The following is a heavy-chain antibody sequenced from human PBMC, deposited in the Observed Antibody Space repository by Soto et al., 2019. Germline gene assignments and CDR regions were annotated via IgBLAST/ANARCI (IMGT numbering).Heavy chain of an antibody. D-gene: IGHD3-3*01. Sequence: QVQLVQSGAEVKKPGASVKVSCKASGYTFTSYGISWVRQAPGQGLEWMGWINAYNGNTNYAQKLQGRVTMTTDTSTSTAYMELRSLSSVDTAVYYCARVGDTIVGVVNQPYYYYGMDVWGQGTTVTVSS. J-gene: IGHJ6*02. CDR1: GYTFTSYG. V-gene: IGHV1-18*01. CDR3: ARVGDTIVGVVNQPYYYYGMDV. CDR2: INAYNGNT.